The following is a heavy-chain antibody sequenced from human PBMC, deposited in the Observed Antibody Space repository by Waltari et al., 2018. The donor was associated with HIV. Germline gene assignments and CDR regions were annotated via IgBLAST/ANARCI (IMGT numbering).Heavy chain of an antibody. V-gene: IGHV7-4-1*02. CDR1: GYTLNKYD. CDR2: MNTNTGDP. CDR3: ARSPAF. J-gene: IGHJ4*02. Sequence: QVQLVQSGSPLKKPVASLTISCKASGYTLNKYDRHWVRQAPGQGLEWMGWMNTNTGDPTYAQGFTGRFVFSLDTAMSTTYLQINTQKPEDSAVYYCARSPAFWGQGTLVIVSS.